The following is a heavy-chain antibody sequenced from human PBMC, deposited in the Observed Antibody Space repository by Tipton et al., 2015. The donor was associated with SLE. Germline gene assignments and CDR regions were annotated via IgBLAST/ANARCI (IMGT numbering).Heavy chain of an antibody. Sequence: TLSLTCTVSGGSISSYYWSWIRQPAGKGLEWIGSIYYSGSTYYNPSLKSRVTISVDTSKNQFSLKLSSVTAADTGVYYCAGRQARWLQLDYWGQGTLVTVSS. CDR1: GGSISSYY. CDR3: AGRQARWLQLDY. V-gene: IGHV4-59*04. D-gene: IGHD5-24*01. J-gene: IGHJ4*02. CDR2: IYYSGST.